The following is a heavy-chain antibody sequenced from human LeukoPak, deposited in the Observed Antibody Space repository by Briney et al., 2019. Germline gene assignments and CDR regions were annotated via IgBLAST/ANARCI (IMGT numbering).Heavy chain of an antibody. CDR3: AKAVVVVPAAVLDFDY. V-gene: IGHV3-23*01. D-gene: IGHD2-2*01. CDR2: ISGSGGST. CDR1: GFTFSSYA. Sequence: PGGSLRLSCTASGFTFSSYAMSWVRQAPGKGLEWVSAISGSGGSTYYADSVKGRFIISRDNSKNTLYLQMNSLRAEDTAVYYCAKAVVVVPAAVLDFDYWGQGTLVTVSS. J-gene: IGHJ4*02.